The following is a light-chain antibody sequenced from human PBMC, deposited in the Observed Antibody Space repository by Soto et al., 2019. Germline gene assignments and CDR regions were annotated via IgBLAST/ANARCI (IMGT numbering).Light chain of an antibody. CDR2: EVT. CDR3: SSYAGINTLYV. V-gene: IGLV2-8*01. Sequence: QSALTQPPSASGSPGQSVTISCTGTSRDVGGYDCVSWYQQHPGKAPKLMMYEVTKRPSGVPDRFSGSKSGNTASLTVSGLQPEDEADYDCSSYAGINTLYVFGTGTKLTVL. CDR1: SRDVGGYDC. J-gene: IGLJ1*01.